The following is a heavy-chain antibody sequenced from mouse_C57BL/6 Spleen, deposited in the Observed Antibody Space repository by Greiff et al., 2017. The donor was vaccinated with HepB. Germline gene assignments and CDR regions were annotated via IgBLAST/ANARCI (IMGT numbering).Heavy chain of an antibody. Sequence: QVQLKQSGAELARPGASVKLSCKASGYTFTSYGISWVKQRTGQGLEWIGEIYPRSGNTYYNEKFKGKATLTADKSSSTAYMELRSLTSEDSAVYFCAYGNFSWFAYWGQGTLVTVSA. D-gene: IGHD2-1*01. CDR3: AYGNFSWFAY. J-gene: IGHJ3*01. V-gene: IGHV1-81*01. CDR2: IYPRSGNT. CDR1: GYTFTSYG.